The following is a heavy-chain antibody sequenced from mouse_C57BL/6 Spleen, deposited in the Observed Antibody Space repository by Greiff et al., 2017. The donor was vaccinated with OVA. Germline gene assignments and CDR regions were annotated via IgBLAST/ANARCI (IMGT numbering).Heavy chain of an antibody. J-gene: IGHJ4*01. CDR1: GYTFTDYY. Sequence: EVQLQQSGPELVKPGASVKISCKASGYTFTDYYMNWVKQSHGKSLEWIGDINPNNGGTSYNQKFKGKATLTVDKSSSTAYMELRSLTSEDSAVYYGARGPFTTVVARGAMDYWGQGTSVTVSS. D-gene: IGHD1-1*01. CDR3: ARGPFTTVVARGAMDY. V-gene: IGHV1-26*01. CDR2: INPNNGGT.